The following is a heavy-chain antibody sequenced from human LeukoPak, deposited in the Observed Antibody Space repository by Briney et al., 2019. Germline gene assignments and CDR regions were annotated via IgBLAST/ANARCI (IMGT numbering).Heavy chain of an antibody. D-gene: IGHD3-9*01. CDR1: GFTFSSSE. Sequence: PGGSLRLSCAASGFTFSSSEMNWVRQAPGKGLEWVSYISSSNTIYYADSVKGRFTISRDNAKNSLYLQMNSLRAEDTAVYYCARVRYDILTGYYYYYYMDVWGKGTTVTISS. CDR2: ISSSNTI. CDR3: ARVRYDILTGYYYYYYMDV. V-gene: IGHV3-48*03. J-gene: IGHJ6*03.